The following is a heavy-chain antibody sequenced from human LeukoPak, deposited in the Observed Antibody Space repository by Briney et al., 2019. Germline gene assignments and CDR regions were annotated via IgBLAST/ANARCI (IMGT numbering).Heavy chain of an antibody. Sequence: SETLSLTCAVSGGSISSGGYSLSWIRQPPGKGLEWIGYIYHSGSTYYNPSLKSRVTISVDRPKNKFSLKLSSVTAADAAVYYCARGYSSYLFDYWGQGNLVTVSS. CDR2: IYHSGST. V-gene: IGHV4-30-2*01. J-gene: IGHJ4*02. CDR3: ARGYSSYLFDY. D-gene: IGHD6-6*01. CDR1: GGSISSGGYS.